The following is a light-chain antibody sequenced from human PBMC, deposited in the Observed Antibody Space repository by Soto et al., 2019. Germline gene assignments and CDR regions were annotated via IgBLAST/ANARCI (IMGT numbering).Light chain of an antibody. CDR1: KLGNKY. Sequence: SYELTQPPSVSVSPGQTASITCSGDKLGNKYACWYQQKPGQSPVLVIYQDMKRPSGIPERFSGSNSGNTATLTISGTQAMDEADYYCQAWDSSTVGFGGGTQLTVL. CDR3: QAWDSSTVG. CDR2: QDM. J-gene: IGLJ2*01. V-gene: IGLV3-1*01.